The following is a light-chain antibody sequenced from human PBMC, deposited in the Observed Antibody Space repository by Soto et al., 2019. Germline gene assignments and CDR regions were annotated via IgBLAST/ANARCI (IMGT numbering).Light chain of an antibody. Sequence: EIVLTQSPGTLSLSLGERATLSCRASQSVSSSFLAWYQQKPGQAPRLLIYGASSRATGIPDRFSGSGSGTDFTLTISRLEPEDVAVYYCQQYGNSPLTFGGGTKVEIK. CDR2: GAS. V-gene: IGKV3-20*01. CDR1: QSVSSSF. J-gene: IGKJ4*01. CDR3: QQYGNSPLT.